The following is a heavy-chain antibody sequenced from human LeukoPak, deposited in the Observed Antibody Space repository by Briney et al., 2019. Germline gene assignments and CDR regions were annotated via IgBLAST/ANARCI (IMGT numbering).Heavy chain of an antibody. CDR3: ARKYSNSWSFDY. CDR1: GFSISSSA. Sequence: GGSLRLSCAASGFSISSSAMNWVRQAPGKGLEWVSSINNVASHIYYAGSVRGRFTISRDNAKNSVYLQMNSLRAEDTAVYFCARKYSNSWSFDYWGQGTLVTVSS. D-gene: IGHD6-13*01. J-gene: IGHJ4*02. V-gene: IGHV3-21*01. CDR2: INNVASHI.